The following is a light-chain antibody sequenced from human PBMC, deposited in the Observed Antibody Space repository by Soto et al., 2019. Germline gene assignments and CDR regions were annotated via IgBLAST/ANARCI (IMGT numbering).Light chain of an antibody. CDR3: QQRPNWPLT. CDR1: QSISSH. Sequence: EIVLTQSPATLSLSPGERATLSCRASQSISSHLVWYQQKPGQAPRLLMYDASNRATGIPARFSGSGSGTDFTLPTSSLEPEDFAVYYCQQRPNWPLTFGGGTKVEIK. V-gene: IGKV3-11*01. CDR2: DAS. J-gene: IGKJ4*01.